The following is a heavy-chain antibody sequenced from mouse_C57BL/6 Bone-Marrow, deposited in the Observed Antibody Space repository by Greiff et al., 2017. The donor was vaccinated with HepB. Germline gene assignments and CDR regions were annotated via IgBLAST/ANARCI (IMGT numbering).Heavy chain of an antibody. D-gene: IGHD1-1*01. J-gene: IGHJ1*03. Sequence: VKLVESGPELVRPGVSVKISCKGSGYTFTDYAMHWVKQSHAKSLEWIGVISTYYGDASYNQKFKDKATMTVDKSSSTAYMELARLTSEDSAVYYCASRIFYYYGSSYWYFDVWGTGTTVTVSS. V-gene: IGHV1-67*01. CDR1: GYTFTDYA. CDR2: ISTYYGDA. CDR3: ASRIFYYYGSSYWYFDV.